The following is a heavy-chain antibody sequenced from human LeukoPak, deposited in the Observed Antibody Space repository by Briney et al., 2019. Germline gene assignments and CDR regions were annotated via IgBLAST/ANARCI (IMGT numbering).Heavy chain of an antibody. D-gene: IGHD6-6*01. CDR3: ASGRVAAHRYFDY. J-gene: IGHJ4*02. V-gene: IGHV1-69*13. Sequence: SVKVSCKASGGTFSSYAISWVRQAPGQGLEWMGGIIPTFGTANYAQKFQGRVTITADESTSTAYMELSSLRSEDTAVYYCASGRVAAHRYFDYWGQGTLVTVSS. CDR2: IIPTFGTA. CDR1: GGTFSSYA.